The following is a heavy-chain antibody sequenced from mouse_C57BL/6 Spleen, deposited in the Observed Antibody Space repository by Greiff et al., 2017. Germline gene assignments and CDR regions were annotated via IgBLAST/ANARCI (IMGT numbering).Heavy chain of an antibody. CDR3: ARGENYYGSSFLFDY. V-gene: IGHV1-9*01. J-gene: IGHJ2*01. CDR1: GYTFTGYW. CDR2: ILPGSGST. Sequence: QVQLQQSGAELMKPGASVKLSCKATGYTFTGYWIEWVKQRPGHGLEWIGEILPGSGSTNYNEKFKGKATFTADTSANTAYMQLSSLTTEDSAIYYCARGENYYGSSFLFDYWGQGTTLTVSS. D-gene: IGHD1-1*01.